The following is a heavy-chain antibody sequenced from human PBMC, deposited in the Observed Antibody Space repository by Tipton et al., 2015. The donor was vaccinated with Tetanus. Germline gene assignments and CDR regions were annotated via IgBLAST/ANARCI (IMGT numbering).Heavy chain of an antibody. Sequence: SLRLSCAGSGFTFSGFYMSWIRQAPGRGLEWVAYTSGGGNTILYSDSVKGRFTVSRDNADNSVYLQMNHLRDDDTAMYFCARGAIQPLDYWGQGTLVIVSS. CDR3: ARGAIQPLDY. D-gene: IGHD2-2*01. J-gene: IGHJ4*02. CDR1: GFTFSGFY. CDR2: TSGGGNTI. V-gene: IGHV3-11*01.